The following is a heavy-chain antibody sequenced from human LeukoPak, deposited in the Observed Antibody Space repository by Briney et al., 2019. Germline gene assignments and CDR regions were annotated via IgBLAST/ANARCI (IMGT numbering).Heavy chain of an antibody. D-gene: IGHD3-22*01. CDR1: GGSISNYY. CDR2: IYYSGTT. CDR3: ARLTYYYDSSGYDY. Sequence: PSETLSLTCTVSGGSISNYYWNWIRQPPGKGLEWIGYIYYSGTTNYNPSLKSRVSMSVDTSKNQFSLKLSSVTAADTAVYYCARLTYYYDSSGYDYWGQGTLVTVSS. V-gene: IGHV4-59*12. J-gene: IGHJ4*02.